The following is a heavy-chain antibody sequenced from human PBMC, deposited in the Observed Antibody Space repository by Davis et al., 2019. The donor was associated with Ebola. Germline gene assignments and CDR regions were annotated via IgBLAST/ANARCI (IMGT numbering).Heavy chain of an antibody. Sequence: PGGSLRLSCAASGFTFSSYGMHWVRQAPGKGLEWVAVIWYDGSNKYYADSVKGRFTISRDNSKNTLYLQMNSLRAEDTAAYYCAKGLGYSSGPGNYWGQGTLVTVSS. CDR2: IWYDGSNK. CDR3: AKGLGYSSGPGNY. V-gene: IGHV3-33*06. D-gene: IGHD6-19*01. J-gene: IGHJ4*02. CDR1: GFTFSSYG.